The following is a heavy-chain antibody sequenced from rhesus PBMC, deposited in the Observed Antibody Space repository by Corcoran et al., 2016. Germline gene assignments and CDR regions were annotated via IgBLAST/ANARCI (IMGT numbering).Heavy chain of an antibody. J-gene: IGHJ4*01. Sequence: QVQLQESGPGLVKPSETLSLTCAVSGGSISSNYWSWIRQPPGKGLEWIGRNSGSVGNHDYNPSPKSRVTISTDTSKTQFSLELSSVTAANTAVYYCARGTYWSDYYCFDYWGQGVLVTVSS. CDR3: ARGTYWSDYYCFDY. CDR2: NSGSVGNH. D-gene: IGHD3-22*01. V-gene: IGHV4-173*01. CDR1: GGSISSNY.